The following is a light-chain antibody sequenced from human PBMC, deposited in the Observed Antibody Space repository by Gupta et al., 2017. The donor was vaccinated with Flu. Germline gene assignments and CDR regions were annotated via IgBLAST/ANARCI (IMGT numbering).Light chain of an antibody. CDR2: TDT. Sequence: RVTISCSGSSYNIGSNSVNWYQQLPGTAPKRLIYTDTQRPSGVPDRFSGSKSGTSASLAISGLQSGDEAADYCAVWDDSQNAWVFGGGTEVTVL. V-gene: IGLV1-44*01. J-gene: IGLJ3*02. CDR3: AVWDDSQNAWV. CDR1: SYNIGSNS.